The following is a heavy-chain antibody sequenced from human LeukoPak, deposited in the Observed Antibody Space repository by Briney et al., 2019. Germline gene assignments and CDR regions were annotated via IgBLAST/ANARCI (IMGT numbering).Heavy chain of an antibody. CDR1: GFTFSSYA. CDR2: ISGSGGST. J-gene: IGHJ4*02. CDR3: AEDLSYTSGASDH. Sequence: GGSLRLSCAASGFTFSSYAMSWVRQAPGKGLEWVSAISGSGGSTYYADSVKGRFTISRDNSKNTLYLQLRRLRAEDTAVYYCAEDLSYTSGASDHWGQGTLVTVSS. D-gene: IGHD6-19*01. V-gene: IGHV3-23*01.